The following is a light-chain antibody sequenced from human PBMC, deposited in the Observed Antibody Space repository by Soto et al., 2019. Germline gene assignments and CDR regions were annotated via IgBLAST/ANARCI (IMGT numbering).Light chain of an antibody. CDR2: EVS. J-gene: IGLJ1*01. Sequence: QSALTQPASVSGSAGQSITISCTGTSSDVGGYNYVSWYQQHPDKAPKLMIYEVSNRPSGVSNRFSGSKSGNTASLTISGLQAEDEADYYCSSYTSSSTLYVFGTGTKVTVL. CDR1: SSDVGGYNY. CDR3: SSYTSSSTLYV. V-gene: IGLV2-14*01.